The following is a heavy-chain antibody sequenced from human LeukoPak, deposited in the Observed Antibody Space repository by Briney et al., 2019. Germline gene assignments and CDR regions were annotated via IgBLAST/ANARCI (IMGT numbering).Heavy chain of an antibody. Sequence: GGSLRLSCAASGFTFSDHYMTWIRQAPGKGLEWVSAISGSGGSTYYADSVKGRFTISRDNSKNTLYLQMNSLRAEDTAVYYCAKGGIVGATGFYYWGQGTLVTVSS. CDR2: ISGSGGST. V-gene: IGHV3-23*01. CDR3: AKGGIVGATGFYY. J-gene: IGHJ4*02. D-gene: IGHD1-26*01. CDR1: GFTFSDHY.